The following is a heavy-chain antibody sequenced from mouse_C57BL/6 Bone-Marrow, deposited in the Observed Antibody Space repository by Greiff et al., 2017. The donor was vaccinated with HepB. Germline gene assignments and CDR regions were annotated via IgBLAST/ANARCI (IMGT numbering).Heavy chain of an antibody. V-gene: IGHV5-17*01. Sequence: EVKLVESGGGLVKPGGSLKLSCAASGFTFSDYGMHWVRQAPEKGLEWVAYISSGSSTIYYADTVKGRFTISRDNAKNTLFLQMTSLRSEDTALYYCARNYYYGRSYGAYWGQGTLVTVAA. CDR3: ARNYYYGRSYGAY. J-gene: IGHJ3*01. CDR1: GFTFSDYG. D-gene: IGHD1-1*01. CDR2: ISSGSSTI.